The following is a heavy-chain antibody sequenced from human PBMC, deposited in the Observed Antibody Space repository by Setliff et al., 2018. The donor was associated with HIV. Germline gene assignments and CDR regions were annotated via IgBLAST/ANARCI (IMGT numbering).Heavy chain of an antibody. D-gene: IGHD2-15*01. CDR3: ARARGGNSEWSY. CDR2: INEDGKTT. J-gene: IGHJ4*02. Sequence: PGGSLRLSCAGSGFTLSSNWMHWVRQAPGEGLVWVSRINEDGKTTNYADSVKGRFTIFRDNAKNTLYLQMNSLRAEDTAVYSCARARGGNSEWSYWGQGTLVTVS. CDR1: GFTLSSNW. V-gene: IGHV3-74*01.